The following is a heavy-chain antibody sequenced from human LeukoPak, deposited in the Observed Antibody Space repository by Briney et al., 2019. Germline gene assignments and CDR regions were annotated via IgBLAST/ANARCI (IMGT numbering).Heavy chain of an antibody. Sequence: SETLSLTCTVSGGSISSSSYYWGWIRQPPGKGLAWIGSIYYSGSTNYNPSLKSRVTISVDTSKNQFSLKLSSVTAADTAVYYCARGPRHHFNYWGQGTLVTVSS. CDR3: ARGPRHHFNY. CDR1: GGSISSSSYY. CDR2: IYYSGST. D-gene: IGHD1-14*01. V-gene: IGHV4-39*07. J-gene: IGHJ4*02.